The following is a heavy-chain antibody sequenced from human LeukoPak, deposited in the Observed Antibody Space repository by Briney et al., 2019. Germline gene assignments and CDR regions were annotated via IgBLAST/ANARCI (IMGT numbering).Heavy chain of an antibody. J-gene: IGHJ5*02. CDR3: AKELHPLYGGNNWFDP. D-gene: IGHD1-26*01. CDR2: IRYDGSNK. Sequence: GGSLRLSCAASGFTFSSYGMHWVRQAPGKGLEWVAFIRYDGSNKYYADSVKGRFTISRDNSKNTLYLQMNSLRAEDTAVYYCAKELHPLYGGNNWFDPWGQGTLVTVSS. CDR1: GFTFSSYG. V-gene: IGHV3-30*02.